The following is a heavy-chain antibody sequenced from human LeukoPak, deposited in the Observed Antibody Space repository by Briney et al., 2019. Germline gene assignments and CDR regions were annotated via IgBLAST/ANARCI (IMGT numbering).Heavy chain of an antibody. CDR2: INPSGGST. Sequence: GASVKVSCKASGYTFTSYYMHWVRQAPGQGLEWMGIINPSGGSTSYAHKFQGRVTMNRDMSTSTVYMELSSLRSEDTAVYYCARDPRDYDSSGANHYYFDYWGQGTLITVSS. D-gene: IGHD3-22*01. CDR3: ARDPRDYDSSGANHYYFDY. CDR1: GYTFTSYY. J-gene: IGHJ4*02. V-gene: IGHV1-46*01.